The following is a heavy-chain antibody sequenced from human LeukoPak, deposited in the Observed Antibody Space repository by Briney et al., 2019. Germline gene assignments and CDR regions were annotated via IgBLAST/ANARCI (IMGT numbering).Heavy chain of an antibody. D-gene: IGHD2-15*01. J-gene: IGHJ4*02. V-gene: IGHV3-23*01. CDR1: GFTFSSYA. CDR2: ISGSGGST. CDR3: AKANVVVVAKLFDY. Sequence: PGGSLRLSCAASGFTFSSYAMSWVRQAPGKGLEWVSAISGSGGSTYYANSVKGRFTISRDNSKNTLYLQLNSLRAEDTAVYYCAKANVVVVAKLFDYWGQGTLVTVSS.